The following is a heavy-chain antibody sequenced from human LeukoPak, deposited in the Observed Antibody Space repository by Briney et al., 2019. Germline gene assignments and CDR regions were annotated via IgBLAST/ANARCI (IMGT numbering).Heavy chain of an antibody. D-gene: IGHD2-15*01. Sequence: GGSLRLSCAASGFTFSSYAMHWVRQAPGKGLEWVAVISYDGSNKYYADSVKGRFTISRDNSKNTLYLQMNSLRAEDTAVYYCARVRVVVAATREPHFDYWGQGTLVTVSS. J-gene: IGHJ4*02. CDR1: GFTFSSYA. V-gene: IGHV3-30*04. CDR2: ISYDGSNK. CDR3: ARVRVVVAATREPHFDY.